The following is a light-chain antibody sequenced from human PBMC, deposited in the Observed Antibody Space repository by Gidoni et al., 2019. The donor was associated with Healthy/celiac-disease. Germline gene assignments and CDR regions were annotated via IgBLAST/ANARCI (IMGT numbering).Light chain of an antibody. V-gene: IGKV4-1*01. J-gene: IGKJ2*01. Sequence: DIVMTKSPDSLAVSLGERGTINCKSSQSVLYSSINKNYLAWYQQKPGQPPKLLIYWASTRESGVPDRLSGSGSGTDFTLTISSLQAEDGAVYYCQQYYSTPVTFGQGTKLEIK. CDR2: WAS. CDR3: QQYYSTPVT. CDR1: QSVLYSSINKNY.